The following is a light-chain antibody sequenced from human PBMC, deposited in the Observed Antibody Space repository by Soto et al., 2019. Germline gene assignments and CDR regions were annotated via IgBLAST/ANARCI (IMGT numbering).Light chain of an antibody. CDR2: GAS. CDR1: QSVSSSY. V-gene: IGKV3-20*01. CDR3: QQYGSSSYT. Sequence: EIVLTQSPGTLSLSPGERATLSCRASQSVSSSYLAWYQQKPGQAPRLLIYGASSRATGISDRFSGSGSGTDFTLTISRLEPEDFAVYYCQQYGSSSYTFGQATLLEIK. J-gene: IGKJ2*01.